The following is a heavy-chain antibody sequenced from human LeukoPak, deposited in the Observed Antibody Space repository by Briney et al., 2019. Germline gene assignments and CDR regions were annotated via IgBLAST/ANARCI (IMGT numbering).Heavy chain of an antibody. V-gene: IGHV3-23*01. CDR2: ISGSGGST. D-gene: IGHD3-10*01. J-gene: IGHJ4*02. CDR3: AKDRGFGEYFPFFY. CDR1: GFSVSSNY. Sequence: GGSLRLSCAASGFSVSSNYMSWVRQTPEKGLEWVSAISGSGGSTYYADSVKGRFTISRDNSKNTLYLQMNSLRAEDTAVYYCAKDRGFGEYFPFFYWGQGTLVTVSS.